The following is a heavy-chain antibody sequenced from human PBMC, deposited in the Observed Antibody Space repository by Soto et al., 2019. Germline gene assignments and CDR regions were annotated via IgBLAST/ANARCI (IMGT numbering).Heavy chain of an antibody. D-gene: IGHD3-10*01. CDR3: ARDRQYGSGYGMDV. CDR1: GFTFSSNG. V-gene: IGHV3-33*01. J-gene: IGHJ6*02. Sequence: QVQLVESGGGVVQPGRSLRLSCAASGFTFSSNGMHWVRQAPGKGLEWVAVTWYDGSNKYYADSVKGRFTISRDNSKNTLYLQMNSLRAEDTAVYYCARDRQYGSGYGMDVWGQGTTVTVSS. CDR2: TWYDGSNK.